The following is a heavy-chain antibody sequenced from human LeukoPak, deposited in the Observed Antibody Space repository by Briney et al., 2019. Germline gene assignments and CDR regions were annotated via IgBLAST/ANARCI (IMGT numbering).Heavy chain of an antibody. V-gene: IGHV3-23*01. CDR1: GFTFSSYA. D-gene: IGHD3-22*01. CDR2: ISGSGGKT. CDR3: AKHGDYDGSGYYKYYFDY. J-gene: IGHJ4*02. Sequence: GGSLRLSCAASGFTFSSYAMSWVRQAPGKGLEWVSGISGSGGKTYYADSVKGRFTSSRDNSKNTLDLQMNSLRAEDTAVYYCAKHGDYDGSGYYKYYFDYWGQGTLVTVSS.